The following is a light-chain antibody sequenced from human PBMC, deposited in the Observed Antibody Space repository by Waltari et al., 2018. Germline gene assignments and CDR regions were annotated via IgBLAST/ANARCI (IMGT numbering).Light chain of an antibody. Sequence: IMLTQSPGTLSLSPGERATLPCRASQSISRYLAWYQQKPGQAPRLLIYGASTRANGIPDRFSGSGSGTDFSLTISGLEPEDSAVYYCQHHFRLPATFGQGTKVEIK. J-gene: IGKJ1*01. CDR2: GAS. CDR3: QHHFRLPAT. CDR1: QSISRY. V-gene: IGKV3-20*01.